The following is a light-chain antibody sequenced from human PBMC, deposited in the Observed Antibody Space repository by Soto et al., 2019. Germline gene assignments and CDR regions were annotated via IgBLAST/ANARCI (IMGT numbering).Light chain of an antibody. Sequence: QSVLTQPPSASGTPGQRVTISCSGSSSNIGSNTVNWYQQLPGTAPKLLIYSNNQRPSGVPDRFSGSKSGTSASLAISGLQSEDEADYYCEAWDDSLNGLWVFGGGTKLTVL. V-gene: IGLV1-44*01. CDR3: EAWDDSLNGLWV. J-gene: IGLJ3*02. CDR1: SSNIGSNT. CDR2: SNN.